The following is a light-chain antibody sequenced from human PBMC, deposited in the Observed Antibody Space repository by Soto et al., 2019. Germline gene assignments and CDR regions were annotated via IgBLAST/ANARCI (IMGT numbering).Light chain of an antibody. V-gene: IGKV1-5*01. CDR1: QSIRSW. Sequence: DIQMTQSPSTLSASVGDRVTITCRASQSIRSWLAWYQQKPGKAPKLLIFDASNLQSGVPSRFSGSGSGTEFTLTISSLQPYDFASYYCQQYNFDSWTFGQGTKV. J-gene: IGKJ1*01. CDR3: QQYNFDSWT. CDR2: DAS.